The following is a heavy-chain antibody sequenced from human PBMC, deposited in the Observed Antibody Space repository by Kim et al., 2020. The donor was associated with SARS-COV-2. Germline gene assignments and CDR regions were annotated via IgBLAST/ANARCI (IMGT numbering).Heavy chain of an antibody. CDR2: IDARGSST. Sequence: GGSLRLSCAASGFTFSIYGMGWVRQAPGKGLKFISAIDARGSSTFFADSVKGRFTISRDNSKNTMHLEMNSLRVDDTAVYYCAKEAGGGRPFDYWGQGTLDTVSS. CDR3: AKEAGGGRPFDY. J-gene: IGHJ4*02. V-gene: IGHV3-23*01. D-gene: IGHD2-15*01. CDR1: GFTFSIYG.